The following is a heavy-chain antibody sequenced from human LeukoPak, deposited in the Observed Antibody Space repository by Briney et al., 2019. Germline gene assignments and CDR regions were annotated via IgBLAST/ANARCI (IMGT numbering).Heavy chain of an antibody. V-gene: IGHV3-7*01. CDR2: IKEDGSEK. J-gene: IGHJ4*02. D-gene: IGHD1-26*01. CDR3: ARRRISATVLDY. Sequence: GGSLRLFCAASGFTFSTYWMSWVRQAPGKGLEWVANIKEDGSEKYYVDSVKGRFTISRDNAKNSLYLQMDSLRAEDTAVYYCARRRISATVLDYWGQGTLVTVSS. CDR1: GFTFSTYW.